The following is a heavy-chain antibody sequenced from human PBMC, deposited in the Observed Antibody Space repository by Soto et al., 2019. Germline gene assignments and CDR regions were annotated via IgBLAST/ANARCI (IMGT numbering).Heavy chain of an antibody. CDR3: ARSAGWYAVHS. D-gene: IGHD6-19*01. CDR2: VFHTGTN. V-gene: IGHV4-4*02. J-gene: IGHJ4*02. Sequence: QVQLQESGPGLVKPSGTLSLTCAVSGDSVSSPYYWCWVRQPPGKGLGWIGEVFHTGTNRYNPSLRSRVTISMDKSNNQFSLDLSSVTAADTAVYYCARSAGWYAVHSWGPGTLVIVSS. CDR1: GDSVSSPYY.